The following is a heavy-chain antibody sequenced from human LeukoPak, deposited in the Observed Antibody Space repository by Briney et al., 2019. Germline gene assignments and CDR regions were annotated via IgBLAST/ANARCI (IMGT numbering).Heavy chain of an antibody. CDR1: GGSFSGYY. CDR2: INHSGST. V-gene: IGHV4-34*01. Sequence: PSEALSLTCAVHGGSFSGYYWSWIRQPPGKGLEWIGEINHSGSTNYNPSLKSRVTISVDTSKNQFSLKLSSVTAADTAVYYCARGSRWLADYWGQGTLVTVSS. D-gene: IGHD6-19*01. CDR3: ARGSRWLADY. J-gene: IGHJ4*02.